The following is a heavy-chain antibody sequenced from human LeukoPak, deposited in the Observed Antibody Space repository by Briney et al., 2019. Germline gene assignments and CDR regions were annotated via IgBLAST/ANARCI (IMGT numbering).Heavy chain of an antibody. J-gene: IGHJ4*02. V-gene: IGHV4-59*12. CDR3: ARDRDLVIVPADIPFDY. CDR1: GVSTSSYY. CDR2: IYYSGST. Sequence: SGTLSLTCTVSGVSTSSYYWSWIRHPPGKGLEWIGYIYYSGSTNYNPSLKSRVTISVDTSKNQFSLKLSSLTAADTAVYFCARDRDLVIVPADIPFDYWGQGILVTVSS. D-gene: IGHD2-2*01.